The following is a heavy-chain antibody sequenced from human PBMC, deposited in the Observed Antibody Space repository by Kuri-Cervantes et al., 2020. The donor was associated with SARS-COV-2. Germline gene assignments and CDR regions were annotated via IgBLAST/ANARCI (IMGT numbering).Heavy chain of an antibody. V-gene: IGHV3-64*01. D-gene: IGHD6-19*01. CDR3: ARDSGSGWSP. CDR2: ISSNGGST. CDR1: GFTFSSYA. Sequence: GGSLRLSCAASGFTFSSYAMHWVRQAPGKGLEYVSAISSNGGSTYYANSVKGRFTISRDNSENTLYLQMGSLRAEDMAVYYCARDSGSGWSPWGQGNLVNVSS. J-gene: IGHJ4*02.